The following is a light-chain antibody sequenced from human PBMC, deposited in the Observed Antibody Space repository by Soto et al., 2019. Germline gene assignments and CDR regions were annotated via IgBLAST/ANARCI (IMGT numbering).Light chain of an antibody. Sequence: DIPLTPSPFSLSASVGDRVTITCLASQSISSYLNWYQQKPGKAPKLLIYAASSLQSGVPSRFSGSGSGTDFTLTISSLQPEDFATYYCQQSYSTPRTFGQGTKVDIK. CDR2: AAS. CDR3: QQSYSTPRT. CDR1: QSISSY. J-gene: IGKJ1*01. V-gene: IGKV1-39*01.